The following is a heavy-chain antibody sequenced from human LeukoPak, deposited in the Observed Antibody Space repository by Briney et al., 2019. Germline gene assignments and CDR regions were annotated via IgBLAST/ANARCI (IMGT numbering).Heavy chain of an antibody. Sequence: SETLSLTRIVSGGSISSHYWSWIRQPPRKGLEWIGYIYYSGSTNYNPSLKSRVTISVDTSKNQFSLNLSSVTAADTAVYYCARGPPNYYDFWSGYPYYFDYWGQGTLVTVSS. CDR1: GGSISSHY. CDR3: ARGPPNYYDFWSGYPYYFDY. D-gene: IGHD3-3*01. CDR2: IYYSGST. V-gene: IGHV4-59*11. J-gene: IGHJ4*02.